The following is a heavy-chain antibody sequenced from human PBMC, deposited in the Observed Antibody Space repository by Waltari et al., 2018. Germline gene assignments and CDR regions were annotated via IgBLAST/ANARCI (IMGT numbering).Heavy chain of an antibody. CDR2: VSYSGTN. V-gene: IGHV4-39*01. J-gene: IGHJ3*01. D-gene: IGHD5-12*01. CDR1: GVSITTNRHY. Sequence: QLQLQESGPRLVRPSETLSLICRVSGVSITTNRHYWAWLRQSPGQGLEWIGTVSYSGTNYISPSLKSRVSVSRDTSKNQVSLILGSVTAADMAVYYCATYIGASVGTAAFDVWGQGTMVTVSS. CDR3: ATYIGASVGTAAFDV.